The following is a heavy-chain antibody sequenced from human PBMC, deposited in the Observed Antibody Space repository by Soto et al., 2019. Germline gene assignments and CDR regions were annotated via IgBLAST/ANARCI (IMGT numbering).Heavy chain of an antibody. V-gene: IGHV1-69*01. CDR3: ARGFLQGYYDSSGYQSDY. J-gene: IGHJ4*02. CDR1: GGTFSSYA. Sequence: QVQLVQSGAEVKKPGSSVKVSCKASGGTFSSYAISWVRQAPGQGLEWMGGIIPIFGTANYAQKFQGRVTITADESTSTACMGLSSLRSEDTAVYYCARGFLQGYYDSSGYQSDYWGQGTLVTVSS. D-gene: IGHD3-22*01. CDR2: IIPIFGTA.